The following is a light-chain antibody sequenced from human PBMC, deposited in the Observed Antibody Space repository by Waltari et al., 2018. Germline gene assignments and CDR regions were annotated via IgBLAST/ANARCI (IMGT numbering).Light chain of an antibody. J-gene: IGLJ3*02. CDR3: ATWDNSLSSPWV. Sequence: QSVLTQPPSASGTPGQTVTISCSGSSSNIGNNYVFWYQHLPGTAPKLLIYRGDPRPSWGPDRFSGSKAGTSASLAISGLRSEDEGDYYCATWDNSLSSPWVFGGGTKVTVL. CDR2: RGD. V-gene: IGLV1-47*01. CDR1: SSNIGNNY.